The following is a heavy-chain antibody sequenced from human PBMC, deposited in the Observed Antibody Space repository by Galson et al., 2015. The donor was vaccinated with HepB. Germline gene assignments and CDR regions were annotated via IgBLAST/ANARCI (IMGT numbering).Heavy chain of an antibody. CDR1: GFTFSNAW. Sequence: SLRLSCAASGFTFSNAWMSWVRQAPGKGLEWVANIKQDGSEKYYVDSVKGRLTIFRDNAKNSLNLQMNSLRAEDTAVYYCARDLRSVSQWDAFDIWGQGTMVTVSS. D-gene: IGHD5/OR15-5a*01. V-gene: IGHV3-7*01. CDR3: ARDLRSVSQWDAFDI. CDR2: IKQDGSEK. J-gene: IGHJ3*02.